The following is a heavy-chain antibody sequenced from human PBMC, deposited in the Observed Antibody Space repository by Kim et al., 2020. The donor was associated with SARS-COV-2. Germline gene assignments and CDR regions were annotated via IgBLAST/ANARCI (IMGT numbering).Heavy chain of an antibody. CDR3: AKDFSTSGSYYKGGFDY. Sequence: VKGRFTTSRTNPKNTLYLQMNSLRAEDTAVYYCAKDFSTSGSYYKGGFDYWGQGTLVTVSS. D-gene: IGHD1-26*01. V-gene: IGHV3-23*01. J-gene: IGHJ4*02.